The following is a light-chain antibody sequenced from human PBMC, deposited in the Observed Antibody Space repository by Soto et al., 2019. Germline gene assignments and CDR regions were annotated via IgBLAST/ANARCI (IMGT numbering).Light chain of an antibody. CDR3: SSYAGSNNVI. J-gene: IGLJ2*01. CDR1: SSDVGGYNS. V-gene: IGLV2-8*01. Sequence: QSALTQPPSASGSPGQSVTISCTGTSSDVGGYNSVSWYQQHPGKAPKPMIYEVSERPSGVPDRFSGSKSGNTASLTVSGLQAEDEADYYCSSYAGSNNVIFGGGTKLTVL. CDR2: EVS.